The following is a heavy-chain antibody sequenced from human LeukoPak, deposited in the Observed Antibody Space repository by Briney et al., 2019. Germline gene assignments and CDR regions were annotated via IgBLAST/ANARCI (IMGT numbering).Heavy chain of an antibody. Sequence: QPGGSLRLSCAASGFTFYTYGMHWVRQAPGKGLEYVSGTGPDGGTTYYANSVKGRFTISRDNSKYMSYLQMGSLTADDMAVYYCARGAQLTDYWGQGTLVTVSS. CDR2: TGPDGGTT. D-gene: IGHD6-13*01. J-gene: IGHJ4*02. CDR1: GFTFYTYG. V-gene: IGHV3-64*01. CDR3: ARGAQLTDY.